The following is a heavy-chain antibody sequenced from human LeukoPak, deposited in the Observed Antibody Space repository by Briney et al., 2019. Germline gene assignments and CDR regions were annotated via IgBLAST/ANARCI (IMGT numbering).Heavy chain of an antibody. CDR1: GNSFSTNW. V-gene: IGHV5-51*01. Sequence: GESLKISCRASGNSFSTNWIGWVRQMPGKGLEWMGIIYPGDSDTRYSPSFQGQVTISADKSISTAYLQWSSLKASDTAMYYCARHSGWDYYGSGNNWFDPWGQGTLVTVSS. D-gene: IGHD3-10*01. J-gene: IGHJ5*02. CDR3: ARHSGWDYYGSGNNWFDP. CDR2: IYPGDSDT.